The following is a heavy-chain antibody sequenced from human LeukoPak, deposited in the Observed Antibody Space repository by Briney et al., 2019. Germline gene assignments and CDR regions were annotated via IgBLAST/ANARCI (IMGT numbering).Heavy chain of an antibody. J-gene: IGHJ6*02. CDR2: VSTYTGDA. D-gene: IGHD1-7*01. CDR3: ARHMKLELPASSGYCYGMDV. Sequence: GASVRVSCKTSGYTFSSRGISWMRQAPGLGLQWMGWVSTYTGDANYARMLQGRATMTTDTSTSTVYMELRSLRAEDTAVYYCARHMKLELPASSGYCYGMDVWGRGTTVTVSS. V-gene: IGHV1-18*04. CDR1: GYTFSSRG.